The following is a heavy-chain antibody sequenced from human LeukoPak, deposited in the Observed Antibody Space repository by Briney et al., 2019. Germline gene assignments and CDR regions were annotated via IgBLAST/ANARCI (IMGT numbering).Heavy chain of an antibody. CDR3: ARVRIHGLLDY. J-gene: IGHJ4*02. D-gene: IGHD2-8*01. V-gene: IGHV3-30*01. CDR1: GFTFSSYA. Sequence: PGGSLRLSCAASGFTFSSYAMHWVCQAPGKGLEWVAVISYDGSNKYYADSVKGRFTISRDNSKNTLYLQMNSLRAEDTAVYYCARVRIHGLLDYWGQGTLVTVSS. CDR2: ISYDGSNK.